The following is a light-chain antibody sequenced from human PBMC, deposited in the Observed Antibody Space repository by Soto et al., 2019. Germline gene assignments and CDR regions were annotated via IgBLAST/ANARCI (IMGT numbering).Light chain of an antibody. Sequence: QTVVTQEPSFSVSPGGTVTLTCGLTSGSFSTTYYPSWYQQTPGQAPRTLIYSTNIRSSGVPDRFSGSILGNKAALTITGAQEDDESDYHCMLYMGGGLVVFGGGTKLTVL. CDR3: MLYMGGGLVV. V-gene: IGLV8-61*01. CDR1: SGSFSTTYY. J-gene: IGLJ2*01. CDR2: STN.